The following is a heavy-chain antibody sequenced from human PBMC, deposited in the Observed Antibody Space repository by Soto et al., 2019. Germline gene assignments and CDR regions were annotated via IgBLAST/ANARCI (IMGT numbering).Heavy chain of an antibody. CDR3: ARAATWGSYADY. D-gene: IGHD3-16*01. V-gene: IGHV4-30-4*01. CDR2: IYYSGST. J-gene: IGHJ4*02. CDR1: GGSISSGDYY. Sequence: QVQLQESGPGLVKPSQTLSLTCTVSGGSISSGDYYWSWIRQPPGKGLEWIGYIYYSGSTYYNPSLKSRXXIXVXXSKNQFSLKLSSVTAADTAVYYCARAATWGSYADYWGQGTLVTVSS.